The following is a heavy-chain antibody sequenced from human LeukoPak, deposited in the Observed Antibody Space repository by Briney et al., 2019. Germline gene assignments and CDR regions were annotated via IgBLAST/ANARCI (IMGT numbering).Heavy chain of an antibody. Sequence: SETLSLTCAVYGGSFSGYYWSWIRQPPGKGLEWIGEINHSGSTNYNPSLKSRVTISVDTSKNQFSLKLSSVTAADTAVYYCARLDIVVVPAATTYYYYGMDVWGQGTTVTVSS. CDR2: INHSGST. V-gene: IGHV4-34*01. J-gene: IGHJ6*02. CDR3: ARLDIVVVPAATTYYYYGMDV. D-gene: IGHD2-2*03. CDR1: GGSFSGYY.